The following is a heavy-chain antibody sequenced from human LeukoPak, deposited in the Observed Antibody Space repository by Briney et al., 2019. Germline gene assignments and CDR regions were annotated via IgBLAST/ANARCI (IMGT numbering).Heavy chain of an antibody. J-gene: IGHJ3*02. D-gene: IGHD6-13*01. CDR2: ISSSSSYI. CDR1: GFTFSSYS. Sequence: PGGSLRLSCAASGFTFSSYSMNGVRQPPGRGLEGVSSISSSSSYIYYADSVKSRFTISRDNAKNSLYLQMNSLRAEDTAVYYGARDSWGRVCPFDIWGQGTMVTVSS. CDR3: ARDSWGRVCPFDI. V-gene: IGHV3-21*01.